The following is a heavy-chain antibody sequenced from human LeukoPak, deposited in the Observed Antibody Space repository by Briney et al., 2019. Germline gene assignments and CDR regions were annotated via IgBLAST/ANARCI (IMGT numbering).Heavy chain of an antibody. CDR1: AITFSNSW. J-gene: IGHJ4*02. CDR3: ARHLAGDSLYRQFEY. V-gene: IGHV3-7*04. D-gene: IGHD5/OR15-5a*01. CDR2: IKQVGSET. Sequence: GGSLRLSCTASAITFSNSWMSWVRQAPGKGLEWVANIKQVGSETNYVDSVKGRFTISRDNAKNSLFLQMNSLRGEDTAIYYCARHLAGDSLYRQFEYWGQGTLVTVSS.